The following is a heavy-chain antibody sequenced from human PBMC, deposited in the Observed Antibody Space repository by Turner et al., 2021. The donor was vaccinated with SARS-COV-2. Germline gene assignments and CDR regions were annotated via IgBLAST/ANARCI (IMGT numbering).Heavy chain of an antibody. CDR1: VFSISSYY. CDR2: IYTSGST. D-gene: IGHD3-22*01. Sequence: QVQLQESGPGLVKPSESLSLTCTVSVFSISSYYWSWIRQPAGKGLEWIGRIYTSGSTNYNPSHKSRDTMTVDTSKNQYSQKMSTVNAEDTAVYYCAREEIALPHNWLDTWGQGTLVTVSS. V-gene: IGHV4-4*07. CDR3: AREEIALPHNWLDT. J-gene: IGHJ5*02.